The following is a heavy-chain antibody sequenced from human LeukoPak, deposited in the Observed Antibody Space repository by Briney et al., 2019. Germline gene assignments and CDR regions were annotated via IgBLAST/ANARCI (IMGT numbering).Heavy chain of an antibody. J-gene: IGHJ4*02. CDR3: ARLTYRRSGSYYYFDY. Sequence: GGSLRLSCAASGFTFSSYWMSWVRQAPGKGLEWVANIKQDGSEKYYVDSVKGRFTISRDNAKNSLYLQMNSLRAEDTAVYYCARLTYRRSGSYYYFDYWGQGTLVTVSS. CDR1: GFTFSSYW. D-gene: IGHD1-26*01. CDR2: IKQDGSEK. V-gene: IGHV3-7*01.